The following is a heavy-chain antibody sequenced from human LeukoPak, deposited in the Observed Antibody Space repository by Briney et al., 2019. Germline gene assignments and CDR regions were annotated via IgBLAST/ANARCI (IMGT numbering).Heavy chain of an antibody. V-gene: IGHV1-69*04. D-gene: IGHD5-18*01. CDR2: VIPILGIA. CDR1: GGTFSSYA. J-gene: IGHJ4*02. Sequence: ASVKVTCQASGGTFSSYAISWVRQARGKGLEWMGRVIPILGIANYAQKFQGSVTNSADKSTSTIYMELSSVRAEDTAVYYSARAERCSYCLLFSYWGQGTLVTVSS. CDR3: ARAERCSYCLLFSY.